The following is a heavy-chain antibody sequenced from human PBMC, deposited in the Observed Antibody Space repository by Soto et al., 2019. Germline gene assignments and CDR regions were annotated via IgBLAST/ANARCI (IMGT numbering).Heavy chain of an antibody. CDR1: GFTFSNYG. Sequence: QVQLVESGGGVVQPGRSLRLSCTASGFTFSNYGMHWVRQAPGKGLKWVAVISYDGSNKYYADSVKGRFTIYRDNSKNTLYLQMNSLRAEDTAVYYCARGRDYLGGDFDYWGQGPLVTVSS. D-gene: IGHD3-16*01. CDR3: ARGRDYLGGDFDY. CDR2: ISYDGSNK. J-gene: IGHJ4*02. V-gene: IGHV3-30-3*01.